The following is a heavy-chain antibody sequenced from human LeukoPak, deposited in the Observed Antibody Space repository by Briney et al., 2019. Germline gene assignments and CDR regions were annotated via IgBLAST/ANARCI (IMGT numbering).Heavy chain of an antibody. CDR3: ARDPGRSSTSCHFDY. D-gene: IGHD2-2*01. J-gene: IGHJ4*02. V-gene: IGHV3-30-3*01. CDR1: GFTFSSYA. CDR2: ISYDGSNK. Sequence: GGSLRLSCAASGFTFSSYAMHWVRQAPGKGLEWVAVISYDGSNKYYADSVKGRFTISRDNSKNTLYLQMNSLRAEDTAVYYCARDPGRSSTSCHFDYWGQGTLVTVSS.